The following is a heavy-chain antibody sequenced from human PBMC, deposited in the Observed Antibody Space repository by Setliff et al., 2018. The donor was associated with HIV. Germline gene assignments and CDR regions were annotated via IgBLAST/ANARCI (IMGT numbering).Heavy chain of an antibody. V-gene: IGHV1-69*10. CDR1: GGTFTNSA. CDR2: IVPILGIA. J-gene: IGHJ3*02. CDR3: ARIPTGGAFDI. D-gene: IGHD7-27*01. Sequence: ASVKVSCKASGGTFTNSAIGWVRQAPGQGLEWMGAIVPILGIANSAQKFQGRVTITTDESTNTAYVELSSLRSEDTAVYYCARIPTGGAFDIWGQGTVVTVSS.